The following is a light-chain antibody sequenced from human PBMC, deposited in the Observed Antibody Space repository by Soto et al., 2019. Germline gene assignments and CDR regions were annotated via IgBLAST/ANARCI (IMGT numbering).Light chain of an antibody. V-gene: IGKV1-33*01. CDR3: QQYNTFWT. CDR2: DAS. Sequence: DIQMTQSTSSLSSSVADRFTITCQASQDISNYLNWYQQKPGKAPKLLIYDASSLESGVPSRVSGSGSGTEFTLTISSLQPDDFATYYCQQYNTFWTFGPGTKVDTK. CDR1: QDISNY. J-gene: IGKJ1*01.